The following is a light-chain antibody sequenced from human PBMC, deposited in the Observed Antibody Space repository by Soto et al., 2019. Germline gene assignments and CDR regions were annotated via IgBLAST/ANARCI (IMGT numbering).Light chain of an antibody. CDR3: QQTDNIPIT. V-gene: IGKV1-39*01. Sequence: DVQMPQSPSSLPASVGDIVTFTCRASQSINNYLYWYQQRPGKAPKLLIHAASSLQGGVPLRFSGSGSGPYFPLTISSLRGEDLAPYYRQQTDNIPITFRQRAPLENK. J-gene: IGKJ5*01. CDR2: AAS. CDR1: QSINNY.